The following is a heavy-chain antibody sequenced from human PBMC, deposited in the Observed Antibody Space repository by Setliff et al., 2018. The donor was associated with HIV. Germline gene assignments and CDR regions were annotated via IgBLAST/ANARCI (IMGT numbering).Heavy chain of an antibody. Sequence: PGGSLRLSCAASGFRFTTYWMSWVRQAPGKGLVWVSRINADGSITDYADSVKGRFTSSRDNAKNSLYLQMNSLRTEDTALYYCAKGGYSYGYPAELNLDYWGQGTLVTVS. J-gene: IGHJ4*02. V-gene: IGHV3-74*01. CDR2: INADGSIT. CDR3: AKGGYSYGYPAELNLDY. D-gene: IGHD5-18*01. CDR1: GFRFTTYW.